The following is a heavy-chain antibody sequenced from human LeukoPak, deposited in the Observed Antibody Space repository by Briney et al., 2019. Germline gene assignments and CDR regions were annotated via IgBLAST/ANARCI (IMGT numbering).Heavy chain of an antibody. J-gene: IGHJ4*02. V-gene: IGHV3-30-3*01. Sequence: GRSLRLSCAASGFTFSSYAMHWVRQAPGKGLEWVAVISYDGSNKYYADSVKGRFTISRDNSKNTLYLQMNSLRAEDTAVYYCARDLERWLQLVPVYWGQGTLVTVSS. D-gene: IGHD5-24*01. CDR2: ISYDGSNK. CDR3: ARDLERWLQLVPVY. CDR1: GFTFSSYA.